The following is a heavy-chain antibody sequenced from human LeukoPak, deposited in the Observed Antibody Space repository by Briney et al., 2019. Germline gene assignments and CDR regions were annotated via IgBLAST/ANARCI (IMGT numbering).Heavy chain of an antibody. CDR1: GGSISSYY. J-gene: IGHJ5*02. CDR3: ARVVRLVAADRFDP. D-gene: IGHD6-25*01. CDR2: MYYSGST. V-gene: IGHV4-59*01. Sequence: SETLSLTCTVSGGSISSYYWSWIRQPPGKGLEWIGYMYYSGSTNYNPSLKSRVTISVDTSKNQFSLKLSSVTAADTAVYYCARVVRLVAADRFDPWGQGILVTVSS.